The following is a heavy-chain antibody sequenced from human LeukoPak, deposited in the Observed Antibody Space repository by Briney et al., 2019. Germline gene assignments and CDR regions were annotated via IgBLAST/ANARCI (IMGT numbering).Heavy chain of an antibody. Sequence: SQTLSLTCTVSSGSISSGDYYWSWIRQPPGKGLEWIGYIYYSGSTYYNPSLKSRVTISVDTSKNQFSLKLSSVTAADTAVYYCARTTYSSSSGRYYYYMDVWGKGTTVTVSS. CDR3: ARTTYSSSSGRYYYYMDV. CDR2: IYYSGST. CDR1: SGSISSGDYY. J-gene: IGHJ6*03. D-gene: IGHD6-6*01. V-gene: IGHV4-30-4*08.